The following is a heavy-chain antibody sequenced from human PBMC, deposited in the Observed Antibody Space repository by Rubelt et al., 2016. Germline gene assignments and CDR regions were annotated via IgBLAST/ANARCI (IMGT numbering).Heavy chain of an antibody. J-gene: IGHJ4*02. Sequence: QVQLQESGPRLVKPSETLSLTCTVSGGSISPYYWSWVRQSPEKGLEWIGSIHDSGTTYYNPSLKRRVTISVDTSRNQFSLKLTSVTAADTAVYYCARQSGYGDQINYWGQGTLVTVSS. CDR3: ARQSGYGDQINY. CDR1: GGSISPYY. CDR2: IHDSGTT. D-gene: IGHD4-17*01. V-gene: IGHV4-59*05.